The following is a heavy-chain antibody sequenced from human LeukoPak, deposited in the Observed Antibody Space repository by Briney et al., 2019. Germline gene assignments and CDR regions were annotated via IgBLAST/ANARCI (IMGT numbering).Heavy chain of an antibody. J-gene: IGHJ4*02. Sequence: SETLSLTCTVSGGSISSYYWSWIRQPPGKGLEWIGYIYYSGSTDYNPSLKSRVTISVDTSKNQFSLKLSSVTAADTAVYYCASLAAAGNWSPTLDYWGQGTLVTVSS. CDR1: GGSISSYY. CDR3: ASLAAAGNWSPTLDY. V-gene: IGHV4-59*08. CDR2: IYYSGST. D-gene: IGHD6-13*01.